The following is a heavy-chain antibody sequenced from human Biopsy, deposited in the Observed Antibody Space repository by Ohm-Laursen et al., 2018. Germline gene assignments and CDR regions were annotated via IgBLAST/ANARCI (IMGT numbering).Heavy chain of an antibody. Sequence: GTLSLTCTVSGGSFTGHYWSWIRQPPGKGLEWIGHISCTGYTSYNASLKSRVTISVDTSRNHFSLSLSSLTAADTAVYYCARGSNDFGGLYFPRWGQGTLLTVSS. D-gene: IGHD4-23*01. CDR3: ARGSNDFGGLYFPR. CDR1: GGSFTGHY. V-gene: IGHV4-59*11. CDR2: ISCTGYT. J-gene: IGHJ4*02.